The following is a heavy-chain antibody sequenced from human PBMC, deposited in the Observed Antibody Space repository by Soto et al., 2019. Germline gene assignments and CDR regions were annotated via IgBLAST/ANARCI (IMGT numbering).Heavy chain of an antibody. CDR2: LNPDGGSK. V-gene: IGHV1-46*01. J-gene: IGHJ6*02. CDR3: AREKKRVYSNYVPAMGYYGMQV. D-gene: IGHD4-4*01. CDR1: GYTFTDHY. Sequence: QPQLVQSGAEVKKPGASVTISCTASGYTFTDHYIHWVRQAPGQRPEWMATLNPDGGSKTYARKFQGAVTVTSDTSTSTVYMELRSLSSEDAAIYFCAREKKRVYSNYVPAMGYYGMQVWGQGTTVTVAS.